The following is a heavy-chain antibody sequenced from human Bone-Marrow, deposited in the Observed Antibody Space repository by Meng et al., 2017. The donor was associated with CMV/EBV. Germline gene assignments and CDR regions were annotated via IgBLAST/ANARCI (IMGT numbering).Heavy chain of an antibody. CDR1: GYTFTSYD. CDR2: MNPNSGNT. Sequence: ASVKVSCKASGYTFTSYDINWVRQATGQGLEWMGWMNPNSGNTGYAQKFQGRVTMTRNTSISTAYMELSSLRSEDTAVYYCARDEQLVNSVYYYYYGMDVWGQGTTVTVSS. V-gene: IGHV1-8*01. CDR3: ARDEQLVNSVYYYYYGMDV. D-gene: IGHD6-6*01. J-gene: IGHJ6*02.